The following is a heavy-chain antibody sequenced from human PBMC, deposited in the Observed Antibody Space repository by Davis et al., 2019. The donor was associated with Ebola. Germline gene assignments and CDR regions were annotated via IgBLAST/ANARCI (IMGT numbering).Heavy chain of an antibody. CDR2: IKQDGSEK. CDR3: ARERRLIFGVVIKAGYYGMDV. CDR1: GFTFSSYW. D-gene: IGHD3-3*01. V-gene: IGHV3-7*01. Sequence: GESLKISCAASGFTFSSYWMSWVRQAPGKGLEWVANIKQDGSEKHYVDSVKGRFTISRDNAKNSLYLQMNSLRAEDTAVYYCARERRLIFGVVIKAGYYGMDVWGQGTTVTVSS. J-gene: IGHJ6*02.